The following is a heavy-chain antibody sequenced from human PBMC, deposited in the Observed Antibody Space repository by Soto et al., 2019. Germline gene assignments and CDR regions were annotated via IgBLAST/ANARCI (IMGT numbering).Heavy chain of an antibody. Sequence: GGSLRHSCAGSGFTFSSYAMSWVRQAPGKGLEWVSNISGSGGSTYYADSVKGRFTISRDNAKNTLYLQMNSLRVDDTAVYYCRVGMAVPAQGTTVPVS. CDR1: GFTFSSYA. J-gene: IGHJ6*02. CDR2: ISGSGGST. CDR3: RVGMAV. V-gene: IGHV3-23*01.